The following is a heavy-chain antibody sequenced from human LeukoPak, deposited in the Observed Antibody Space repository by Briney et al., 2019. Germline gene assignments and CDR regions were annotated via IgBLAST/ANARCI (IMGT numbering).Heavy chain of an antibody. J-gene: IGHJ3*02. CDR1: GFTFSSYA. CDR3: AKETVVVVAATPDAFDI. V-gene: IGHV3-23*01. Sequence: PGGSLRLSCAASGFTFSSYAMSWVRQAPGKGLEWVSAISVSGGSTHYADSVKGRFTISRDNSKNMPYLQMNSLRAEDMAIYYCAKETVVVVAATPDAFDIWGQGTMVTVSS. D-gene: IGHD2-15*01. CDR2: ISVSGGST.